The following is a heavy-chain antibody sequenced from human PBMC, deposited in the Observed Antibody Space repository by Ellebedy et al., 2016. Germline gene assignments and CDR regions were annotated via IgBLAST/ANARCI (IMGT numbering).Heavy chain of an antibody. V-gene: IGHV3-13*01. Sequence: GESLKISCAASGFTFSNAWMNWVRQATGKGLEWVSTIGTAGDTYYPGSVKGRFTISRENARNSFYLQMNSLRAEDTAVYYCAREGIAVAGEFSYFYYGMDVWGQGTTVTVSS. CDR1: GFTFSNAW. CDR3: AREGIAVAGEFSYFYYGMDV. CDR2: IGTAGDT. J-gene: IGHJ6*02. D-gene: IGHD6-19*01.